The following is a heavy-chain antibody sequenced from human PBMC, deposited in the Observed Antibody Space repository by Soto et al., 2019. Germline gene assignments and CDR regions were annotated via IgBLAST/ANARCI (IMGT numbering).Heavy chain of an antibody. J-gene: IGHJ6*03. CDR2: TYYSGST. Sequence: SETLSLTCTVSGGSISSYYWSWIRQPPGKGLEWIGYTYYSGSTNYNPSLKSRVTISVDTSKNQFSLKLSSVTAADTAVYYCAKVAVAGTGPYDYYYYMDVWGKGTTVTVSS. CDR3: AKVAVAGTGPYDYYYYMDV. CDR1: GGSISSYY. D-gene: IGHD6-19*01. V-gene: IGHV4-59*08.